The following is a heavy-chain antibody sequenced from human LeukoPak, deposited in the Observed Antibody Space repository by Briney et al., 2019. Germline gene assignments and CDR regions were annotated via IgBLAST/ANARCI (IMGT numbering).Heavy chain of an antibody. CDR2: INAGNGNT. D-gene: IGHD6-13*01. CDR1: GYTITSYA. Sequence: GASVKVSCKASGYTITSYAMHWVRQAPGQRLEWMGWINAGNGNTKYSQKFQGRVTITRDTSASTAYMELSSLRSEDTAVYYCARESSWGSSSWYFLTGFDPWGQGTLVTVSS. J-gene: IGHJ5*02. V-gene: IGHV1-3*01. CDR3: ARESSWGSSSWYFLTGFDP.